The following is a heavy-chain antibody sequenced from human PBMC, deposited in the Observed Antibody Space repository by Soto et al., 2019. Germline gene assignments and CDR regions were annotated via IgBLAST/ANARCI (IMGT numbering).Heavy chain of an antibody. Sequence: QVQLQESGRGLVEPSQTLSLTCTVSGGSIGGDGDYWSCIRHHPGKGLEWIGYVHYSGTTYYNPSLKSRLTLSVDTSKTQFSLNLRTVTAADTAVYYCARGWTAGAGWANCFDLWGQGTLVTVSS. D-gene: IGHD6-13*01. J-gene: IGHJ5*02. CDR1: GGSIGGDGDY. CDR2: VHYSGTT. CDR3: ARGWTAGAGWANCFDL. V-gene: IGHV4-31*03.